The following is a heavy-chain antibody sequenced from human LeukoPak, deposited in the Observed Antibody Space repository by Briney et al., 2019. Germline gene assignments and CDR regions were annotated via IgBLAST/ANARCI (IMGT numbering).Heavy chain of an antibody. D-gene: IGHD6-13*01. V-gene: IGHV4-34*01. CDR2: INHSGST. CDR3: ARGAHSSSWYRPRSTVGVFDY. J-gene: IGHJ4*02. Sequence: PSETLSLTCAVYGGSLSGYYWSWIRQPPGKGLEWIGEINHSGSTNYNPSLKSRVTISVDTSKNQFSLKLSSVTAADTAVYYCARGAHSSSWYRPRSTVGVFDYWGQGTLVTVSS. CDR1: GGSLSGYY.